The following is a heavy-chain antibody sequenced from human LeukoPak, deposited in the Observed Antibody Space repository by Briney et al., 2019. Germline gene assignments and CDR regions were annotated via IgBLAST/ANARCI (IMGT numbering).Heavy chain of an antibody. V-gene: IGHV4-38-2*01. D-gene: IGHD5-18*01. CDR2: IYHSGST. CDR1: GYSISSGYY. J-gene: IGHJ4*02. CDR3: ARHVYSYGLAGDY. Sequence: PSETLSLTCAVSGYSISSGYYWGWIRQPPGKGLEWIGSIYHSGSTYYNPSLKSRGTISVDPSKNQFSLKLSSVTAADTAVYYCARHVYSYGLAGDYWGQGTLVTVSS.